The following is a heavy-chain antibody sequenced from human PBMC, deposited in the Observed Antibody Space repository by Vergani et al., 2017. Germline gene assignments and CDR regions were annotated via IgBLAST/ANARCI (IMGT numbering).Heavy chain of an antibody. Sequence: QVPLVQSGPEVKKPGASVKVSCKASGYNFNSYGISWVRQAPGQGLEWMGWISVFNGNTNYAQKFQGRLTMTTDTSTSTAYMELRSLRSDDTAVYYCTRGWYYDSIAYWAYWGQGTLVTVSS. J-gene: IGHJ4*02. V-gene: IGHV1-18*01. CDR1: GYNFNSYG. CDR2: ISVFNGNT. CDR3: TRGWYYDSIAYWAY. D-gene: IGHD3-22*01.